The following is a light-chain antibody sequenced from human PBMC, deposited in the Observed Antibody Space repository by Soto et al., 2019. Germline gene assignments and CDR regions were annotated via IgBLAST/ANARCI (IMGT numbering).Light chain of an antibody. CDR3: QQSYSTPPIT. J-gene: IGKJ5*01. Sequence: DIQMTQXPSXXXXTXXXRVXIXXXASQSISSYLNWYQQKPGKAPKLLIYAASSLQSGVPSRFSGSGSGTDFTLTISSLQPEDFATYYCQQSYSTPPITFGQGTRLEIK. CDR2: AAS. CDR1: QSISSY. V-gene: IGKV1-39*01.